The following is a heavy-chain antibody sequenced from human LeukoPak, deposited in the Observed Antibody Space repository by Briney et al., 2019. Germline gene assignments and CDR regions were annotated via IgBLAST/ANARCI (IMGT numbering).Heavy chain of an antibody. CDR1: GFSFNNYV. CDR3: ARVYAGY. V-gene: IGHV3-64*02. Sequence: GGSLRLSCAASGFSFNNYVMHWVRQAPGKGLEYVSAISSNGGSTSYADSVKGRFTISRDNSKSTLYLQMGSLRAEDMAVYYCARVYAGYWGQGTLVTVSS. J-gene: IGHJ4*02. D-gene: IGHD3-16*01. CDR2: ISSNGGST.